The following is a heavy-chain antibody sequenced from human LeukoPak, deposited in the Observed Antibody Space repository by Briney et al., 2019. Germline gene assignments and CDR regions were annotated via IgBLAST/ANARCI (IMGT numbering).Heavy chain of an antibody. Sequence: PGGSLRLSCAASGFTSSSYAMSWVRQAPGKGLEWVSAISGSGGSTYYAGSVKGRFTISRDNSKNTLYLQMNSLRAEDTAVYYCAKDYDRAWYFDLWGRGTLVTVSS. CDR2: ISGSGGST. V-gene: IGHV3-23*01. CDR3: AKDYDRAWYFDL. J-gene: IGHJ2*01. CDR1: GFTSSSYA. D-gene: IGHD3-22*01.